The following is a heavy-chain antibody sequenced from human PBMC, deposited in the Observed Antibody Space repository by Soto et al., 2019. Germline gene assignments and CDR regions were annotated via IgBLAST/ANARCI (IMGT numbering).Heavy chain of an antibody. D-gene: IGHD2-2*01. Sequence: SETLSLTCSVSGGSISSGDYYWSWIRQPPGKGLEWIGYMFYTGTTYYNPSLKSRVAISVDTSKNQFSLKLRSVTAADTAVYHCARVVRFCSSQSCRGRNSLDPWGQGTMVTVYS. CDR2: MFYTGTT. V-gene: IGHV4-30-4*01. CDR1: GGSISSGDYY. J-gene: IGHJ5*02. CDR3: ARVVRFCSSQSCRGRNSLDP.